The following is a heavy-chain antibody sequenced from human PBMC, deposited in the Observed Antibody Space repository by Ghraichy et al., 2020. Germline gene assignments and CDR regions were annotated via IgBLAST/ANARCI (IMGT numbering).Heavy chain of an antibody. CDR3: ARDFRYGLDV. J-gene: IGHJ6*02. CDR2: SNMDGTSA. V-gene: IGHV3-74*01. CDR1: GFTFSNYW. Sequence: GGSLRLSCAVSGFTFSNYWMHWVRQAPGKGLVWVSRSNMDGTSATYADSLKGRFTISKDHANNMLYLQMNSLRGEDTAVYYCARDFRYGLDVWGQGTTVTVSS.